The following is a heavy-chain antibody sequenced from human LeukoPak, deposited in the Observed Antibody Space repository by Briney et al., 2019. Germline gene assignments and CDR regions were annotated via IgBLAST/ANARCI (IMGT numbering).Heavy chain of an antibody. V-gene: IGHV4-39*01. CDR3: ARLYYYGSGSYDYGMDV. CDR2: VYYSGYT. Sequence: PSETLSLTCTVSGGSISSSSYYWGWIRQPPGKGLEWIGSVYYSGYTNYNPSLKSRVTISVDTSKNQFSLKLSSVTAADTAVYYCARLYYYGSGSYDYGMDVWGQGTTVTVSS. D-gene: IGHD3-10*01. J-gene: IGHJ6*02. CDR1: GGSISSSSYY.